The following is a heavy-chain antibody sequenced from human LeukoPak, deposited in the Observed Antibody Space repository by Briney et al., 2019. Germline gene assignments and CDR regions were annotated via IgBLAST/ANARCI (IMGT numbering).Heavy chain of an antibody. CDR1: GFTFSSYG. J-gene: IGHJ4*02. D-gene: IGHD5-12*01. CDR2: ISYDGSNK. Sequence: GGSLRLSCAASGFTFSSYGMHWVRQAPGKGLEWVAVISYDGSNKYYADSVKGRFTISRDNSKNTLYLQMNSLRAEDTAVYYCAKDRSGVATISPFDYWGQGTLVTVSS. V-gene: IGHV3-30*18. CDR3: AKDRSGVATISPFDY.